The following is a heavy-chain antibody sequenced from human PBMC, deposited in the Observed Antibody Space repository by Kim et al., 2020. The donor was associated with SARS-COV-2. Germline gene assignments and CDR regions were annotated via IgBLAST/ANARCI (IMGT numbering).Heavy chain of an antibody. Sequence: ASVKVSCKASGYTFTGYYMHWVRQAPGQGLEWMGRINPNSGGTNYAQKFQGRVTMTRDTSISTAYMELSRLRSDDTAVYYCARDQDPVQPAWPYYYYYGMDVWGQGTTVTVSS. CDR3: ARDQDPVQPAWPYYYYYGMDV. D-gene: IGHD2-2*01. CDR2: INPNSGGT. V-gene: IGHV1-2*06. J-gene: IGHJ6*02. CDR1: GYTFTGYY.